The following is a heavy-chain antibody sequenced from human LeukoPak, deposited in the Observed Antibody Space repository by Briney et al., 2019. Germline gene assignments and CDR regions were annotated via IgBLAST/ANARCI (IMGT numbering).Heavy chain of an antibody. CDR2: ISGSGGST. CDR1: GFTFSSYA. Sequence: GGSLRLSCAASGFTFSSYAMSWVRQAPGKGLEWVSAISGSGGSTYYADSVKGRFTISRDNSKNTLYLQMNSLRAEVTAVYYCAKSLGYGSGSYYISLDYWGQGTLVTVSS. D-gene: IGHD3-10*01. V-gene: IGHV3-23*01. J-gene: IGHJ4*02. CDR3: AKSLGYGSGSYYISLDY.